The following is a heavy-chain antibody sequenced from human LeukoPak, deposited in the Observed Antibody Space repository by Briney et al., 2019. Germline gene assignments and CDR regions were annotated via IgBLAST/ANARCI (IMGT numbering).Heavy chain of an antibody. J-gene: IGHJ4*02. CDR3: ARDFRRFSAVAGTFPHY. Sequence: GGSLRLSCAASGFTFSSYAMHWVRQAPGKGLEWVAVISYDGSNKYYADSVKGRFTISRDNSKNTLYLQMNSLRAEDTAVYYCARDFRRFSAVAGTFPHYWGQGTLVTVSS. V-gene: IGHV3-30*04. CDR1: GFTFSSYA. CDR2: ISYDGSNK. D-gene: IGHD6-19*01.